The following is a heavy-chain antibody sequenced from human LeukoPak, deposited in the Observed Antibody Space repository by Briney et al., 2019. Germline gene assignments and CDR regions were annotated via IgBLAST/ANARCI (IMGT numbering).Heavy chain of an antibody. J-gene: IGHJ5*02. D-gene: IGHD1-14*01. Sequence: ASVKVSCKASGYTFTSYDINWVRQATGQGLEWMGWMSPNSGNTGYAQKFQARVTITRNTSISTAYMELSSLRSEDTAVYYCARVFRGPNWFDPWGQGTLVTVSS. CDR1: GYTFTSYD. CDR3: ARVFRGPNWFDP. CDR2: MSPNSGNT. V-gene: IGHV1-8*03.